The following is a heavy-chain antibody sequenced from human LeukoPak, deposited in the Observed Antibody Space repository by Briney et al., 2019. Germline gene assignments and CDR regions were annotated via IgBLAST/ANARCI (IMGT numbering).Heavy chain of an antibody. D-gene: IGHD3-10*01. V-gene: IGHV3-21*01. J-gene: IGHJ4*02. CDR1: GFTFSSYS. CDR3: AREGERESYYFDH. CDR2: ISSSSYI. Sequence: GGSLRLSCAASGFTFSSYSMNWVRQAPGKGLEWVSSISSSSYIYYADSVKGRFTISRDNAKNSLYLQMNSLRAEDTAVYYCAREGERESYYFDHWGQGTLVTVSS.